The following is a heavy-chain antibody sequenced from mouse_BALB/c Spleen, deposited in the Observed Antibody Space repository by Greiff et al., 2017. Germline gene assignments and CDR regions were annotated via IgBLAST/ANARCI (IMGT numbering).Heavy chain of an antibody. Sequence: EVQLVESGGGLVQPGGSLKLSCAASGFTFSSYGMSWVRQTPDKRLELVATINSNGGSTYYPDSVKGRFTISRDNAKNTLYLQMSSLKSEDTAMYYCARADGYYTLYYFDYWGQGTTLTVSS. D-gene: IGHD2-3*01. CDR3: ARADGYYTLYYFDY. V-gene: IGHV5-6-3*01. CDR1: GFTFSSYG. CDR2: INSNGGST. J-gene: IGHJ2*01.